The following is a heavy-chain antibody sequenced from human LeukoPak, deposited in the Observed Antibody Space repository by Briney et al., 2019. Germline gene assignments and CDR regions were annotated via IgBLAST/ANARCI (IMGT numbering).Heavy chain of an antibody. D-gene: IGHD1-26*01. CDR3: ARVGKYSGSYPDY. J-gene: IGHJ4*02. CDR2: INTKTGNP. Sequence: ASVKVSCKASGYTFTNYAMNWVRQAPGQGLEWIGWINTKTGNPTYAQGFTGRFVFSLDTSVSMTYLQISSLEPEDTAVYYCARVGKYSGSYPDYWGQGTLVTVSS. CDR1: GYTFTNYA. V-gene: IGHV7-4-1*04.